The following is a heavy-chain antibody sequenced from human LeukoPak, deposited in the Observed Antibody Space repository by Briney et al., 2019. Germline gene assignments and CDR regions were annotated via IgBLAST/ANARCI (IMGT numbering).Heavy chain of an antibody. J-gene: IGHJ4*02. CDR3: AKGREGGGYYYDSSGYTIPPGYFDH. Sequence: GGSLRLSCAASGFTFSSYGMHWVRQAPGKGLEWVAVISYDGSNKYYADSVKGRFTISRDNSKNTLYLQMNSLRAEDTAVYYCAKGREGGGYYYDSSGYTIPPGYFDHWGQGTLVTVSS. V-gene: IGHV3-30*18. CDR2: ISYDGSNK. CDR1: GFTFSSYG. D-gene: IGHD3-22*01.